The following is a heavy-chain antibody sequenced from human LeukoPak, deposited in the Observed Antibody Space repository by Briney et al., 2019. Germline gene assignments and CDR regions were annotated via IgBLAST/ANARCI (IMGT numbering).Heavy chain of an antibody. J-gene: IGHJ4*02. Sequence: GGSLRLSCAASGFTFSSYCMHWGRQAPGKGLLWVSRINSDGSSTSYADSVKGRFTISRDNAKNTLYLQMNSLRAEDTAVYYCARDLPPQTYYDILTGYSIPFDYWGQGTLVTVSS. CDR1: GFTFSSYC. CDR2: INSDGSST. CDR3: ARDLPPQTYYDILTGYSIPFDY. D-gene: IGHD3-9*01. V-gene: IGHV3-74*01.